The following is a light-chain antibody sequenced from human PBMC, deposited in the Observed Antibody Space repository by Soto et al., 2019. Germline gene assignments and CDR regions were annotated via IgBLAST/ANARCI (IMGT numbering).Light chain of an antibody. CDR1: SSNIGAGHD. CDR2: RNN. Sequence: QSVLTQPPSVSGAPGQRVTISCTGNSSNIGAGHDVHWYQQPPGTAPKLLIFRNNNRASGVPGRFSGARSGTSASLAITGRQTGDEADYYCQSFDSNLSGWVFGGGTKLTVL. CDR3: QSFDSNLSGWV. J-gene: IGLJ3*02. V-gene: IGLV1-40*01.